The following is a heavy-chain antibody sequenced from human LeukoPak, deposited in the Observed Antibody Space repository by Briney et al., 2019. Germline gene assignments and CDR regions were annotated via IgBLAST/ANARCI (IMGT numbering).Heavy chain of an antibody. V-gene: IGHV1-2*02. J-gene: IGHJ5*02. CDR1: GYSFTDYY. D-gene: IGHD2-21*01. Sequence: ASVTVSCKTSGYSFTDYYMHWVRQAPGQGLEWMGWINPNSGGTSSAQKFQGRVTMTRDTSVTTVYMEVSWLTSDDTAIYYCARADRLHGGPYLIGPWGQGTLVTVSS. CDR2: INPNSGGT. CDR3: ARADRLHGGPYLIGP.